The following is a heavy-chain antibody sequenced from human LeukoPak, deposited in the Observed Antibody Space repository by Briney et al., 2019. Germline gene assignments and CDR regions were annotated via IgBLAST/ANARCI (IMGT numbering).Heavy chain of an antibody. CDR1: GGSFSGYY. CDR2: INHSGST. D-gene: IGHD6-25*01. V-gene: IGHV4-34*01. J-gene: IGHJ5*02. CDR3: ARVAGYLPTRWFDP. Sequence: PSETLSLTCAVYGGSFSGYYWSWIRQPPGKGLEWIGKINHSGSTNYNPSLKSRVTISVDTSQNQFFLLLTSVTAADTAVYYCARVAGYLPTRWFDPWGQGTHVTVSS.